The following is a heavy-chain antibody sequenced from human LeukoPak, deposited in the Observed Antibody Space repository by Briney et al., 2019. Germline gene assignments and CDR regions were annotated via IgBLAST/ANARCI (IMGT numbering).Heavy chain of an antibody. V-gene: IGHV3-23*01. CDR2: IRNNGADT. J-gene: IGHJ4*02. CDR1: GFTFSNHA. Sequence: PGGSLILSCAVSGFTFSNHAMTWVRQPPGKGLEWVASIRNNGADTNYADSVKGRFTISRDNSENTLYLHMNALRAEDTAVYYCAKAYHDSGCLIDYWGQGTLVTVSS. CDR3: AKAYHDSGCLIDY. D-gene: IGHD6-19*01.